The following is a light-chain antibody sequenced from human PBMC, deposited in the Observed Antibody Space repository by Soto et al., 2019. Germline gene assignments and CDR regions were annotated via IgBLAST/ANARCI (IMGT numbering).Light chain of an antibody. J-gene: IGKJ2*01. CDR2: KAS. CDR3: QQYSTYPYI. V-gene: IGKV1-5*03. CDR1: QSINRW. Sequence: DIQMTQSPSTLSASVGDRVTITCRASQSINRWLAWYQQKPGKAPKLLIYKASTLESGVPSRFSGGGLGTEFSLNITSLQPDAFATYYSQQYSTYPYIFGQGTKVDI.